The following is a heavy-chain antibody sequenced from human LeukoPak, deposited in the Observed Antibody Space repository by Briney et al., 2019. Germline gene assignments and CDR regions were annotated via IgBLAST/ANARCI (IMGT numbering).Heavy chain of an antibody. Sequence: ASVKVSCKASGYTFTSYDINWVRQATGQGLEWMGWMNPNSGNTGYAQKFQGRVTMTTDTSTSTAYMELRSLRSDDTAVYYCARDKYQYCSGGSCYYFDYWGQGTLVTVSS. CDR3: ARDKYQYCSGGSCYYFDY. J-gene: IGHJ4*02. D-gene: IGHD2-15*01. CDR2: MNPNSGNT. CDR1: GYTFTSYD. V-gene: IGHV1-8*02.